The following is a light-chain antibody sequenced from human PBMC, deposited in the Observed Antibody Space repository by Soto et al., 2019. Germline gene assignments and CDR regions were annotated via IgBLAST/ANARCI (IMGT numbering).Light chain of an antibody. Sequence: EIVMTQSPATLSVSPGERATLSCRASQSISSNLAWYQQKPGQAPRLLIYGASTRATGIPARFSGSGCGTEFTLTITSLQSEDFAVYYCQQNNHWLWTFGQGTKVEIK. CDR1: QSISSN. CDR2: GAS. CDR3: QQNNHWLWT. V-gene: IGKV3-15*01. J-gene: IGKJ1*01.